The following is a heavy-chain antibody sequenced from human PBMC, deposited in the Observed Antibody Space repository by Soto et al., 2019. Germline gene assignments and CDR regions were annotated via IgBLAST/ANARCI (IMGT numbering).Heavy chain of an antibody. CDR2: IDWDDDK. CDR3: ARIPTDTAMVTGGYYYYGMDV. V-gene: IGHV2-70*01. CDR1: GFSLSTSGMC. Sequence: ESGPTLVNPTQTLTLTCTFSGFSLSTSGMCVSWIRQPPGKALEWLALIDWDDDKYYSTSLKTRLTISKDTSKNQVVLTMTNMDPVDTAAYYCARIPTDTAMVTGGYYYYGMDVWGQGTTVTVSS. J-gene: IGHJ6*02. D-gene: IGHD5-18*01.